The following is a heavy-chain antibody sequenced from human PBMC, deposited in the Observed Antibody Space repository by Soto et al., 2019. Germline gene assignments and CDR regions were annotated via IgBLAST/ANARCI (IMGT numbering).Heavy chain of an antibody. CDR3: ATRSPPTPSSGYSTSDAFDI. Sequence: PGESLKISCKGSGYSFTSYWISWVRQMPGKGLEWMGRIDPSDSYTNYSPSFQGHVTISADKSISTAYLQWSSLKASDTAMYYWATRSPPTPSSGYSTSDAFDIWGQGTMVTV. CDR1: GYSFTSYW. J-gene: IGHJ3*02. D-gene: IGHD6-19*01. V-gene: IGHV5-10-1*01. CDR2: IDPSDSYT.